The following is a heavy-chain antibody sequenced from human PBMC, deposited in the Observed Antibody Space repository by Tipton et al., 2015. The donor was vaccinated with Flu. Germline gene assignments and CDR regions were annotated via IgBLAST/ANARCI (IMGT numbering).Heavy chain of an antibody. CDR3: ARHREKSCSYTSCRSYYYMDV. J-gene: IGHJ6*03. D-gene: IGHD2-2*01. Sequence: TLSLTCTVSGGSLNGYYWSWIRQPPEKGLEWIGYISYTGSTNYNPSLKSRVTMSVDTSKNHFPLNLSSVTAADTAVYYCARHREKSCSYTSCRSYYYMDVWGKGTTVTVSS. CDR2: ISYTGST. CDR1: GGSLNGYY. V-gene: IGHV4-59*08.